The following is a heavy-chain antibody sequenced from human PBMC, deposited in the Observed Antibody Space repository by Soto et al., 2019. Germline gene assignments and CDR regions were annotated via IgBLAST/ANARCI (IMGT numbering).Heavy chain of an antibody. CDR3: ARVYCDILTGYRPGHQTNTGRRGNYYYYYYMDV. CDR2: MNPNSGNT. D-gene: IGHD3-9*01. J-gene: IGHJ6*03. Sequence: GASVKVSCKASGYTFTSYDINWVRQATGQGLEWMGWMNPNSGNTGYAQKFQGRVTMTRNTSISTAYMELSSLRSEDTAVYYCARVYCDILTGYRPGHQTNTGRRGNYYYYYYMDVWGKGTTVTVSS. CDR1: GYTFTSYD. V-gene: IGHV1-8*01.